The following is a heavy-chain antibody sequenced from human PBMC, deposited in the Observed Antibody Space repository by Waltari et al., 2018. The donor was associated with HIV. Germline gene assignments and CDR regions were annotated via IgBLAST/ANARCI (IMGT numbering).Heavy chain of an antibody. Sequence: QAQLVESGGGVVQPGGSLRLSCAASGFNFRYSGMHWVRQTPGKGLEWAAVSSEDGHKTFYADAVRGRFTIARDNSNNKLSLQMNSLRPEDAGIYYCVKDGPPVEKSDYFELWGQGTLVTVSS. J-gene: IGHJ4*02. CDR2: SSEDGHKT. D-gene: IGHD3-9*01. V-gene: IGHV3-30*18. CDR3: VKDGPPVEKSDYFEL. CDR1: GFNFRYSG.